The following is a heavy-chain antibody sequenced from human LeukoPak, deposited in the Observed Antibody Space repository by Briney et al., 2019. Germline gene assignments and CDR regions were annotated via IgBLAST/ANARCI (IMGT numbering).Heavy chain of an antibody. CDR1: GFTFSSYS. CDR3: VVWGEDRSGHRFDF. J-gene: IGHJ4*02. D-gene: IGHD3-22*01. V-gene: IGHV3-21*01. Sequence: PGGSLRLSCAASGFTFSSYSMNWVRQAPGKGLEWVSSISSRSSYTYYADSVKGRFTISRDNAKNSLYLQMNGLRVEDTAVYYCVVWGEDRSGHRFDFWGQGTLVTVSS. CDR2: ISSRSSYT.